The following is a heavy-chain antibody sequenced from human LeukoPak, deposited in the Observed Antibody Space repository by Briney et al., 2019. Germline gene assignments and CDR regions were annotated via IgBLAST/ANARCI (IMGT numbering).Heavy chain of an antibody. CDR1: GFTFSSYA. D-gene: IGHD3-22*01. J-gene: IGHJ4*02. CDR3: AKDHDSSGYYYASPFDY. Sequence: PGGSLRLSCAASGFTFSSYAMSWVRQAPGKGLEWVSAISGSGGSTYYADSVKGRFTISRDNSKNTLYLQMNSLRAEDTAVYYCAKDHDSSGYYYASPFDYWGQGTLVTVSS. CDR2: ISGSGGST. V-gene: IGHV3-23*01.